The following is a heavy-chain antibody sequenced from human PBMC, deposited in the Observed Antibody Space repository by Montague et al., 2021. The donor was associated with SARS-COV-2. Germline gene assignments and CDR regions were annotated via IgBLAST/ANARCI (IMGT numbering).Heavy chain of an antibody. CDR2: IYYSGST. J-gene: IGHJ4*02. D-gene: IGHD2-2*01. CDR1: GGSFSGYY. Sequence: SETLSLTCAVYGGSFSGYYWSWIRQPPGKGLEWIGSIYYSGSTYYSPSLKSRVTISVDTSKNQFSLKLSSVTAADTAVYYCARHPLGYCSSTNCYVGWGQGPLVTVSS. CDR3: ARHPLGYCSSTNCYVG. V-gene: IGHV4-34*01.